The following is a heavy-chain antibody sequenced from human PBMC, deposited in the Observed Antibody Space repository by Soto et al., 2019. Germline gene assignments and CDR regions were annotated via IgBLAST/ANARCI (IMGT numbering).Heavy chain of an antibody. CDR3: ARDIITVIGGEIYYGLGMDV. V-gene: IGHV4-34*01. J-gene: IGHJ6*02. CDR2: INQSGTT. D-gene: IGHD3-10*01. Sequence: SETLSLTCAVNGGSFREYYWSWLRQPPGKGLEWIGEINQSGTTHYNPSLKRRINICIDTSKNQFSLNLTSVTAADTATYYCARDIITVIGGEIYYGLGMDVWGQGTTVTV. CDR1: GGSFREYY.